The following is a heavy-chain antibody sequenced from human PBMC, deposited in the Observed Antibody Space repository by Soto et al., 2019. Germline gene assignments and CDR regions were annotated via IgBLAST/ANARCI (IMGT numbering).Heavy chain of an antibody. D-gene: IGHD6-19*01. CDR2: ISAYNGNT. V-gene: IGHV1-18*03. J-gene: IGHJ6*03. CDR1: GYSFTNYG. CDR3: ARDRGVAPPVAGNTHYYYYLDV. Sequence: QDQLVQSGVEVKKPVASVKVSCKASGYSFTNYGITWVRQAPGQGFEWMGWISAYNGNTNYAQKFRGRVSSTTDASTSTADLELRSLRSDDMAVYYCARDRGVAPPVAGNTHYYYYLDVWGKGTTVTVSS.